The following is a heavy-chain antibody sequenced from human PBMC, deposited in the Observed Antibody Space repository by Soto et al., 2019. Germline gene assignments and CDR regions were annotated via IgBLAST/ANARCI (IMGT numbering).Heavy chain of an antibody. V-gene: IGHV4-30-2*01. CDR2: IYTSRTN. J-gene: IGHJ5*02. CDR3: ARVPDR. CDR1: GGSISIGGYS. Sequence: SETLSLTFAVSGGSISIGGYSWSWIRQPPGKGTEWIGHIYTSRTNYSNPSLKSRVTISADSQKNQLSLKMSSVTAPDTAVYYCARVPDRWGQGTLVTVSS. D-gene: IGHD2-2*01.